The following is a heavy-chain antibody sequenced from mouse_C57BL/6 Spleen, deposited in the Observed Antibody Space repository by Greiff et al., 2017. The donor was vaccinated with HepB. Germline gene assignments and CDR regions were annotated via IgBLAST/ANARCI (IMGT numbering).Heavy chain of an antibody. D-gene: IGHD1-1*01. V-gene: IGHV1-26*01. J-gene: IGHJ1*03. CDR2: INPNNGGT. Sequence: EVQLQQSGPELVKPGASVKISCKASGYTFTDYYMNWVKQSHGKSLEWIGDINPNNGGTSYNQKFKGKATLTVDKSSSTAYMELRSLTSEDSAVYYCARNKNYGSSYWYFDVWGTGTTVTVSS. CDR1: GYTFTDYY. CDR3: ARNKNYGSSYWYFDV.